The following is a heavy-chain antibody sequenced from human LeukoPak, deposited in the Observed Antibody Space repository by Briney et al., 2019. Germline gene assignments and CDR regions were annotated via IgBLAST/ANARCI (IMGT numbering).Heavy chain of an antibody. Sequence: GGSLRLSCAASGFTFSSYAMHWVRQAPGKGLEWVAVISYDGGNKYYADSVKGRFTISRDNSKNTLYLQMNSLRAEDTAVYYCARDYYDSSGYYESDYWGQGTLVTVSS. CDR3: ARDYYDSSGYYESDY. CDR1: GFTFSSYA. V-gene: IGHV3-30*04. CDR2: ISYDGGNK. J-gene: IGHJ4*02. D-gene: IGHD3-22*01.